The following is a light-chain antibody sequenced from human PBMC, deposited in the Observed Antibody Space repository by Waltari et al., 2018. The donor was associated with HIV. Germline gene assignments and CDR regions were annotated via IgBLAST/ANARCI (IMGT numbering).Light chain of an antibody. Sequence: DIVMTQSPASLAVFPGGRATINCRSSRSLLHSSKNKNDLAWYQQKPGQPPKLLIYWASTRQSGVPERFTGSGSGTDFTLTISSLQAEDAAVYYCQQYFSLPATFGQGTKVEIK. CDR2: WAS. CDR1: RSLLHSSKNKND. V-gene: IGKV4-1*01. CDR3: QQYFSLPAT. J-gene: IGKJ1*01.